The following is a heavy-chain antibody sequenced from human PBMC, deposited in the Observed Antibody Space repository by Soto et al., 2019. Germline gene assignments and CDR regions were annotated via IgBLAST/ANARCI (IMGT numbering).Heavy chain of an antibody. CDR3: AYLPCSGGSRYGFSFSGVDV. CDR2: IYWDDDK. J-gene: IGHJ6*02. D-gene: IGHD2-15*01. V-gene: IGHV2-5*02. CDR1: GFSLSTSGVG. Sequence: QITLKESGPTLVKPTQTLTLTCTFSGFSLSTSGVGVAWIRQPPGKALEWLALIYWDDDKRYRPSLESRLTITQDTSKIQLVLTMTNMDSVDTATYYCAYLPCSGGSRYGFSFSGVDVWGQGTTVTVSS.